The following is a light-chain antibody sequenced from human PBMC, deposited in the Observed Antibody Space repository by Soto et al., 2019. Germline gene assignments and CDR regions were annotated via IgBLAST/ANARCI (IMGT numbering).Light chain of an antibody. CDR2: GAS. J-gene: IGKJ5*01. CDR3: HQYGSSPPVT. Sequence: ENVLTQSPGTLSLSPGETATLSCRASQSVSSSYLAWYQQKPGQAPRLLIYGASNRATGIPDRFSGSGSGTDFTLTISRLEPEDFAMYYCHQYGSSPPVTFGQGTRLEIK. V-gene: IGKV3-20*01. CDR1: QSVSSSY.